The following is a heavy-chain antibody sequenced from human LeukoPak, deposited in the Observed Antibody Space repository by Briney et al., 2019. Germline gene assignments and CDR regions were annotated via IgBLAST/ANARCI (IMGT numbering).Heavy chain of an antibody. D-gene: IGHD3-3*01. CDR3: SSRRTIVGVVIIPIDY. CDR2: ISGRGGST. Sequence: GGGLRLSSAASGFTSRSSAMSSVPQAPGEGLEWGSEISGRGGSTYYADSVKGRFPISRENPKNTLYLQMKSLRAEDKPVYNISSRRTIVGVVIIPIDYWGQGTLVTVSS. CDR1: GFTSRSSA. V-gene: IGHV3-23*01. J-gene: IGHJ4*02.